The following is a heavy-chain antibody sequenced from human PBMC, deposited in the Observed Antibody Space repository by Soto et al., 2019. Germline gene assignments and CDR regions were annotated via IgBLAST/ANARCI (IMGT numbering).Heavy chain of an antibody. CDR2: INHSGST. V-gene: IGHV4-34*01. CDR1: GGSFSGYY. CDR3: ARSGRYYYDSSGYYPRWFDP. Sequence: QVQLQQWGAGLLKPSETLSLTCAVYGGSFSGYYWSWIRQPPGKGLEWIGEINHSGSTNYNPSLKSRVTISVDTSKNQFYLKLSSVTAADTAVYYCARSGRYYYDSSGYYPRWFDPWGQGTLVTVSS. D-gene: IGHD3-22*01. J-gene: IGHJ5*02.